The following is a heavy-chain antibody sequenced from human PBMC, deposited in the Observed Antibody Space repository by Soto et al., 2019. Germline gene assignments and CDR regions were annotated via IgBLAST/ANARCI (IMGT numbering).Heavy chain of an antibody. D-gene: IGHD1-26*01. J-gene: IGHJ4*02. CDR3: AKGAIGRLDY. Sequence: DVQLLDSGGGLVQPGRSLRLSCAASGFTFSNYVMSWVRQAPGKGLEWVSTIRASGVTTFYADSARGRFTISRDNSKNTLSLQMNSLTADDTAIYYCAKGAIGRLDYWGQGTLVTASS. CDR2: IRASGVTT. CDR1: GFTFSNYV. V-gene: IGHV3-23*01.